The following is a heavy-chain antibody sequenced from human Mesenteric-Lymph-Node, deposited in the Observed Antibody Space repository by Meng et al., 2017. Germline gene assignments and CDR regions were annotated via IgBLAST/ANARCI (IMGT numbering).Heavy chain of an antibody. V-gene: IGHV1-46*01. CDR1: GYTFTSYY. Sequence: ASVKVSCKASGYTFTSYYMHWVRQAPGQGLEWMGIINPSGGSTSYAQKFQGRVTKTRDTSTSTVYMELSSLRSEDTAVYYCARVPLDVDTAMVTRYYYYGMDVWGQGTTVTVSS. CDR2: INPSGGST. CDR3: ARVPLDVDTAMVTRYYYYGMDV. D-gene: IGHD5-18*01. J-gene: IGHJ6*02.